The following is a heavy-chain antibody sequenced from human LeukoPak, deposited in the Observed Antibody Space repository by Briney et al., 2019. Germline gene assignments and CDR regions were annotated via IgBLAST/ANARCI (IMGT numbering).Heavy chain of an antibody. D-gene: IGHD3-9*01. CDR2: ISGSGGST. V-gene: IGHV3-23*01. CDR1: GFTFSSYA. J-gene: IGHJ6*02. CDR3: AKERYYDILTGRRAYYYYGMDV. Sequence: AGGSLRLSCAASGFTFSSYAMSWVRQAPGKGLEWVSAISGSGGSTYYADSVKGRFTISRDNSENTLYLQMNSLRAEDTAVYYCAKERYYDILTGRRAYYYYGMDVWGQGTTVTVSS.